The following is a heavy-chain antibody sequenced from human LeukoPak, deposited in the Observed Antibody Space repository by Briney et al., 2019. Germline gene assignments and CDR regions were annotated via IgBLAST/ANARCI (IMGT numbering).Heavy chain of an antibody. J-gene: IGHJ6*03. CDR1: GYTFTSYD. D-gene: IGHD2-2*01. CDR2: ISAYNGNT. CDR3: ARGPKYCSSTSCYQGYYYYYMDV. V-gene: IGHV1-18*01. Sequence: GASVKVSCKASGYTFTSYDINWVRQATGQGLEWMGWISAYNGNTNYAQKLQGRVTMTTDTSTSTAYMELRSLRSDDTAVYYCARGPKYCSSTSCYQGYYYYYMDVWGKGTTVTVSS.